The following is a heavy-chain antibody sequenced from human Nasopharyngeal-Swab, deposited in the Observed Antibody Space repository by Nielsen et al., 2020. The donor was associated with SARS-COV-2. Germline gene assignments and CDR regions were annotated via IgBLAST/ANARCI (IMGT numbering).Heavy chain of an antibody. CDR2: INHSGST. CDR3: ARVAIAVAVYFDY. J-gene: IGHJ4*02. D-gene: IGHD6-19*01. Sequence: SETLSLTCAVYGGSFSGYYWSWIRQPPGKGLEWIGEINHSGSTNYNPSLKSRVTISVDTSKNQFSLKLSSVTAADMAVYYCARVAIAVAVYFDYWGQGTLVTVSS. V-gene: IGHV4-34*01. CDR1: GGSFSGYY.